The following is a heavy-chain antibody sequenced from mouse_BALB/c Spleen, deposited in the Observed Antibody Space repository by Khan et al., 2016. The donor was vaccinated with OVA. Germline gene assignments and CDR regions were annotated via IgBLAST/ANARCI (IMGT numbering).Heavy chain of an antibody. CDR3: ARSGGNFHWYFDV. CDR1: GFTFSSFG. V-gene: IGHV5-17*02. D-gene: IGHD2-1*01. J-gene: IGHJ1*01. Sequence: EVMLVESGGGLVQPGGSRKLSCAASGFTFSSFGMHWVRQAPKKGLEWVAYISSGSSTIYYVDTVKGRFTISRDNPKNTIFLQMTSLRSEDTAMYYCARSGGNFHWYFDVWGAGTSVTVSS. CDR2: ISSGSSTI.